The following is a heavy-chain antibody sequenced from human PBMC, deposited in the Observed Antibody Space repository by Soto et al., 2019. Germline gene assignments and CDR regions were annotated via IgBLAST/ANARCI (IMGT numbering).Heavy chain of an antibody. D-gene: IGHD5-12*01. V-gene: IGHV3-9*01. Sequence: GGSLRLSCAASGFTFDDYAMHWVRQAPGKGLEWVSGISWNSGSIGYADSVKGRFTISRDNAKNSLYLQMNSLRAEDRALYYCATLSGYDLYYFDYWGQGTLVTVSS. J-gene: IGHJ4*02. CDR1: GFTFDDYA. CDR2: ISWNSGSI. CDR3: ATLSGYDLYYFDY.